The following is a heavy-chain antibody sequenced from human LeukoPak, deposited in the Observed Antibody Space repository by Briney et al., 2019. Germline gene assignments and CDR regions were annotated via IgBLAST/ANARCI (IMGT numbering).Heavy chain of an antibody. CDR3: AAITFGGVIVTLDAFDI. CDR2: IYPGDSDT. CDR1: GYSFTSYW. J-gene: IGHJ3*02. V-gene: IGHV5-51*01. Sequence: GESLKISCKGSGYSFTSYWIGWVRQMPGKGLEWMGIIYPGDSDTRYSPSFQGQVTISADKSISTAYLQWSSLKASDTAMYYCAAITFGGVIVTLDAFDIWGQGTMVTVSS. D-gene: IGHD3-16*02.